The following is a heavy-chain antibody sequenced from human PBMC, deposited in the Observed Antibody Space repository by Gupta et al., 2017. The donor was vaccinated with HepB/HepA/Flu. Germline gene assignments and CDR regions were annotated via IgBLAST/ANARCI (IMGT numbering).Heavy chain of an antibody. CDR1: GFTFSSYD. CDR2: ISFDGSNK. Sequence: QEQLVESGGGVVQPGRSLRVSCAASGFTFSSYDMHWVRQAPGKGLEWVAVISFDGSNKYYSDSVKGRFTISRDNSKNTLYLQMSGLRAEDTALYHCAKSVLSIRWGWTGGGFEYYMDVWGKGTTVTVSS. D-gene: IGHD2-15*01. J-gene: IGHJ6*03. V-gene: IGHV3-30*18. CDR3: AKSVLSIRWGWTGGGFEYYMDV.